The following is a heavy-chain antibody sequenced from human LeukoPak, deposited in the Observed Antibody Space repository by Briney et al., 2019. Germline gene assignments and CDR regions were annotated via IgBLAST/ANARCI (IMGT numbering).Heavy chain of an antibody. D-gene: IGHD6-6*01. CDR1: GYTFTNYY. V-gene: IGHV1-46*01. CDR2: INPSGGST. Sequence: GASVKVSCKASGYTFTNYYMHWVRQAPGQGLEWMGIINPSGGSTSYAQKFQGRVTMTRDTSTSTVYMELSSLRSEDTAVYYCASENPLRGIAARRFDYWGQGTLVTVSS. J-gene: IGHJ4*02. CDR3: ASENPLRGIAARRFDY.